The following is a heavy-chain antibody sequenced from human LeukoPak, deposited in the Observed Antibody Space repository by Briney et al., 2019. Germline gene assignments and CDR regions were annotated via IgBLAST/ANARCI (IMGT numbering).Heavy chain of an antibody. CDR2: IYYSGST. CDR3: ASSPRGYSFYFDY. V-gene: IGHV4-59*01. CDR1: GGSISSYY. D-gene: IGHD5-18*01. J-gene: IGHJ4*02. Sequence: PSETLSLTCTVSGGSISSYYWSWIRQPPGKGLEGIGYIYYSGSTNYNPSLKSRVTISVDTSKNQFSLKLSSVTAADTAVHYCASSPRGYSFYFDYWGQGTLVTVSS.